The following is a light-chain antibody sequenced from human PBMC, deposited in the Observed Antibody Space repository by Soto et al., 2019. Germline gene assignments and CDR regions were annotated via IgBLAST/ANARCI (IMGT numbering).Light chain of an antibody. V-gene: IGKV3-11*01. Sequence: EIVLTQSPATLSLSPGERATLYCRASQSVSSYLAWYQQTPGQAPRLLIYATSNRATGIPARFSGSGSGTDFTLTISSLEPEDFSVYYCQQRYNWPVTFGQGTRLEIK. CDR3: QQRYNWPVT. CDR1: QSVSSY. J-gene: IGKJ5*01. CDR2: ATS.